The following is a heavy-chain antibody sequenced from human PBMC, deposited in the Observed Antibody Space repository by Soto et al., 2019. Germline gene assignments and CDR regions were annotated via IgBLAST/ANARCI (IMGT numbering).Heavy chain of an antibody. CDR1: GFTFSNHA. V-gene: IGHV3-23*01. CDR3: AKRFTLFGVHKQSPDADY. Sequence: EVHLLESGGGLVQPGGSLRLSCAASGFTFSNHAMSWVRQAPGEGLEWVSGISFSGDNTYYADSVRGRFTVSRDNSKKTLYLQMNSLRAEDTAVYYCAKRFTLFGVHKQSPDADYWGQGTQVTVSS. J-gene: IGHJ4*02. D-gene: IGHD3-16*01. CDR2: ISFSGDNT.